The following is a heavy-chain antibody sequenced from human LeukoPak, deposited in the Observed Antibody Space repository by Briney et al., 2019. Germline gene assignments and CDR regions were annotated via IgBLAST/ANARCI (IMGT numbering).Heavy chain of an antibody. J-gene: IGHJ3*02. CDR3: ARCSGGSCYSGAFDI. Sequence: SVKVSCKASGGTFSSYAISWMRQAPGQGLEWMGGIIPIFGTANYAQKFQGRVTITADESTSTAYMELSSLRSEDTAVYYCARCSGGSCYSGAFDIWGQGTMVTVSS. CDR2: IIPIFGTA. CDR1: GGTFSSYA. V-gene: IGHV1-69*13. D-gene: IGHD2-15*01.